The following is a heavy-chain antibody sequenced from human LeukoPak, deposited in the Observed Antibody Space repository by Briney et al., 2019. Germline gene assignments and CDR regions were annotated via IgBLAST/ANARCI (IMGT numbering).Heavy chain of an antibody. Sequence: KPSETLSLTCTVSGGSISSYYWSWIRQPPGKGLEWIGSIYYSGSTYYHPSLKSRVTISVDTSKNQFSLKLSSVTAADTALYYCARHGVHQNYDYWGQGTLVTVSS. CDR2: IYYSGST. J-gene: IGHJ4*02. D-gene: IGHD1-1*01. CDR1: GGSISSYY. V-gene: IGHV4-59*05. CDR3: ARHGVHQNYDY.